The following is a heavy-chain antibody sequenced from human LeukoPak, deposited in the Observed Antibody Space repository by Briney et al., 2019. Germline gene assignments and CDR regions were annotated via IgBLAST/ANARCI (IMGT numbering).Heavy chain of an antibody. V-gene: IGHV3-48*03. Sequence: PGGSLRLSCAASAFTFSNYEMNWVRQAPGKGLEWVSYISSSGTTISYADSVKGRFSISRDNAKKSLYLQMNGLRAEDTAVYYCARAVTTVVTPVDYWGQGTLVTVSS. J-gene: IGHJ4*02. D-gene: IGHD4-23*01. CDR2: ISSSGTTI. CDR3: ARAVTTVVTPVDY. CDR1: AFTFSNYE.